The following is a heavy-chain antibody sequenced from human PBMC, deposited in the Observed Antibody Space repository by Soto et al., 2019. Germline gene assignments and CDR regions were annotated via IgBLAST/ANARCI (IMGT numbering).Heavy chain of an antibody. CDR2: IYYSGST. D-gene: IGHD6-13*01. CDR3: AREGQQQLVRSPYYYGMDV. CDR1: GGSISSYY. V-gene: IGHV4-59*01. J-gene: IGHJ6*02. Sequence: SETLSLTCTVSGGSISSYYWSWIRQPPGKGLEWIGYIYYSGSTNYNPSLKSRVTISVDTSKNQFSLKLSSVTAADTAVYYCAREGQQQLVRSPYYYGMDVWGQGTTVTVSS.